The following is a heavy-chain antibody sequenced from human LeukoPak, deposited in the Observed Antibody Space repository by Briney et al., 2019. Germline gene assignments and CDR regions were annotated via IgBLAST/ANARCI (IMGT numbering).Heavy chain of an antibody. CDR3: ASAQWFGEPIGDY. Sequence: GGSLRLSCAASGFTFSSYSMNWVRQAPGKGLEWVSSISSSSSYIYYADSVKGRFTISRDNAKNPLYLQMNSLRAEDPAVYYCASAQWFGEPIGDYWGQGTLVTVSS. CDR1: GFTFSSYS. V-gene: IGHV3-21*01. D-gene: IGHD3-10*01. J-gene: IGHJ4*02. CDR2: ISSSSSYI.